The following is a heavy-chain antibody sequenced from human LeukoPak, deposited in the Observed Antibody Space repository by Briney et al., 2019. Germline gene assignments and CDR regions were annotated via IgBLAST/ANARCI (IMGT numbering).Heavy chain of an antibody. CDR2: ISAYNGNT. V-gene: IGHV1-18*01. D-gene: IGHD6-13*01. J-gene: IGHJ4*02. CDR3: ARGSNLIAAAGTTEFDY. Sequence: ASVKVSCKASGYTFTSYGISWVRQAPGQGLEWMGWISAYNGNTNYAQKLQGRVTMTTDTSTSTAYMELRRLRSDDTAVYYCARGSNLIAAAGTTEFDYWGQGTLVTVSS. CDR1: GYTFTSYG.